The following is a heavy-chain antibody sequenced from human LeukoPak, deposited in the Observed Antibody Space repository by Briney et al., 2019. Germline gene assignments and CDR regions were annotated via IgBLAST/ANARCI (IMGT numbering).Heavy chain of an antibody. CDR3: ARAGDIVVVPAAINLYNWFDP. J-gene: IGHJ5*02. CDR1: GYTFTSYG. CDR2: IIPIFGTA. V-gene: IGHV1-69*05. D-gene: IGHD2-2*01. Sequence: SVKVSCKASGYTFTSYGISWVRQAPGQGLEWMGGIIPIFGTANYAQKFQGRVTITTDESTSTAYMELSSLRSEDTAVYYCARAGDIVVVPAAINLYNWFDPWGQGTLVTVSS.